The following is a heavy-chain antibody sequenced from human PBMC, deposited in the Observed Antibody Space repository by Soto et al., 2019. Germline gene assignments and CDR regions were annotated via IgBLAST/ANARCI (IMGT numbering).Heavy chain of an antibody. D-gene: IGHD6-19*01. J-gene: IGHJ4*02. Sequence: GGSLRLSCAASGFTFSILAMGWVRQAPGKGLEWVSVIDYTGGTTYYTDSVKGRFTISRDNSKKMLYLQMNSLRAEDTAVYYCAKDATRTDGWYYFDYWGQGALVTVSS. CDR2: IDYTGGTT. V-gene: IGHV3-23*01. CDR1: GFTFSILA. CDR3: AKDATRTDGWYYFDY.